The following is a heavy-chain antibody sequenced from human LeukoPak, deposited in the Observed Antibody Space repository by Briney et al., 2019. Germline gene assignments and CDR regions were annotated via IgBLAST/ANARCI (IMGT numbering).Heavy chain of an antibody. J-gene: IGHJ5*02. CDR3: ARTGAPTAGKRAYSSSWYSGWFDP. V-gene: IGHV1-2*02. Sequence: SGESLKISCKGTGYSFIRYWIGWVRQAPGQGLEWMGWINPNSGGTNYAQKFQGRVTMTRDTSISTAYMELSRLRSDDTAVYYCARTGAPTAGKRAYSSSWYSGWFDPWGQGTLVTVSS. CDR2: INPNSGGT. D-gene: IGHD6-13*01. CDR1: GYSFIRYW.